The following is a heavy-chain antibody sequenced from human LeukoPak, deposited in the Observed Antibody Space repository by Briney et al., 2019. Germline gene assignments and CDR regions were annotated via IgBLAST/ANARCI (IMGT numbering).Heavy chain of an antibody. Sequence: SETLSLTCAVYGGSFSGYYWSWIRQPPGKGLEWIGEINHSGSTNYNPSLKSRVTISVDTSKKQFSLKLSSVTAADTAVYYCARRGSYRYTRTPFDYWGQGTLVTVSS. J-gene: IGHJ4*02. CDR3: ARRGSYRYTRTPFDY. V-gene: IGHV4-34*01. CDR2: INHSGST. D-gene: IGHD3-16*02. CDR1: GGSFSGYY.